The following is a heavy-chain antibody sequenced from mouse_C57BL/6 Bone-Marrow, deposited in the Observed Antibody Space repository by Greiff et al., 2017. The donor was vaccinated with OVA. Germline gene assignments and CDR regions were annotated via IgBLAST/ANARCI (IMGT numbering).Heavy chain of an antibody. V-gene: IGHV5-4*01. CDR1: GFTFSSYA. CDR2: ISDGGSYT. CDR3: ARDNDGYYVGYFDY. Sequence: EVQVVESGGGLVKPGGSLKLSCAASGFTFSSYAMSWVRQTPEKRLEWVATISDGGSYTYYPDNVKGRFTISRDNAKNNLYLQMSHLKSEDTAMYYCARDNDGYYVGYFDYWGQGTTLTVSS. D-gene: IGHD2-3*01. J-gene: IGHJ2*01.